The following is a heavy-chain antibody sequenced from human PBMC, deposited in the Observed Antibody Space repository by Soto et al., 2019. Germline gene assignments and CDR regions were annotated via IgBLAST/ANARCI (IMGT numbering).Heavy chain of an antibody. J-gene: IGHJ5*02. V-gene: IGHV3-21*01. CDR2: ISSSSSYI. D-gene: IGHD3-16*01. Sequence: EVQLVESGGGLVKPGGSLRLSCAASGFTFSSYSMNWVRQAPGKGLEWVSSISSSSSYIYYADSVKGRFTISRDNAKNSLYLQMNSLRAEDTAVYYCARDLLRGAWFDPWGQGTLVTVSS. CDR3: ARDLLRGAWFDP. CDR1: GFTFSSYS.